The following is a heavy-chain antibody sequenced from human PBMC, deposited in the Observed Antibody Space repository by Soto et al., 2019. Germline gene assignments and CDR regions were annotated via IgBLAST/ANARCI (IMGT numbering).Heavy chain of an antibody. D-gene: IGHD3-16*02. Sequence: QVQLVESGGGVVQPGRSLRLSCAASGFTFSSYGMHWVRQAPGKGLEWVAVISYDGSNKYYADSVKGRFTISRDNSKNXLXQQMNSLRAEETAVYYCANDIYDYVWGSYRWGYFQHWGQGTLVTVSS. V-gene: IGHV3-30*18. J-gene: IGHJ1*01. CDR2: ISYDGSNK. CDR3: ANDIYDYVWGSYRWGYFQH. CDR1: GFTFSSYG.